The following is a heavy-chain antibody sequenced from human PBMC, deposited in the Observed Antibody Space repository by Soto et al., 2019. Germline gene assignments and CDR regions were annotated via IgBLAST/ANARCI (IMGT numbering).Heavy chain of an antibody. J-gene: IGHJ2*01. V-gene: IGHV3-23*01. D-gene: IGHD2-15*01. Sequence: EVQLLESGGNLVQPGGSLRLSCAASGFTFSSYTMSWVRQAPGKGLEWVSAVSGSDGSTYYADSVKGRFTCSRDNSDNTLYLQMNSLRAEDTAVYYCAKGYCTGGSCYRRYWYFDLWGRGTLVTVSS. CDR1: GFTFSSYT. CDR3: AKGYCTGGSCYRRYWYFDL. CDR2: VSGSDGST.